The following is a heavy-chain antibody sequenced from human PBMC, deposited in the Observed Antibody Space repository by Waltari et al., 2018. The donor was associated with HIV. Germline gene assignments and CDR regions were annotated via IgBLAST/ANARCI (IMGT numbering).Heavy chain of an antibody. J-gene: IGHJ4*02. V-gene: IGHV3-30-3*01. CDR1: GFTFSNYA. CDR3: ARDPQYCSSTSCSYYFDY. CDR2: ISYDGSNK. D-gene: IGHD2-2*01. Sequence: QVQLVESGGGVVQPGRSLRLSCAASGFTFSNYAMHWVRQAPGKGREWVAVISYDGSNKYYADSVKGRFTISRDNSKNTLYLQMNSLRAEDTAVYYCARDPQYCSSTSCSYYFDYWGQGTLVTVSS.